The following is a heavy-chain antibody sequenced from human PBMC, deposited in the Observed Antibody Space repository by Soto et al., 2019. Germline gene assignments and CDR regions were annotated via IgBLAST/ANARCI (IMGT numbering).Heavy chain of an antibody. CDR2: IWYDGSKK. Sequence: GGSLRLSCAASGFTFSSYGMHWVRQAPGKGLEWVAVIWYDGSKKYYADSVKGRFTISRDNSKNTLYLQMNSLRAEDTAVYYCARDNYDFWSGYYNPSYYYYGMDVWGQGTTVTVSS. J-gene: IGHJ6*02. V-gene: IGHV3-33*01. CDR3: ARDNYDFWSGYYNPSYYYYGMDV. CDR1: GFTFSSYG. D-gene: IGHD3-3*01.